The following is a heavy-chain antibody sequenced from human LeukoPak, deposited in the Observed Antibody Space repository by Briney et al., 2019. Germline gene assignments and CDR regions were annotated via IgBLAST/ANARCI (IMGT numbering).Heavy chain of an antibody. V-gene: IGHV4-59*01. CDR2: IYSSGSS. Sequence: PSETLSLTCTVSGGSISGYFWSWIRQPPGKGLEWIGYIYSSGSSNYNPSLKSRVTLSVGTSKNQFSLKLSSVTAADTAVYYCAGEVIDYVDIVTTTYFDYWGQGTLVTVSS. CDR1: GGSISGYF. J-gene: IGHJ4*02. CDR3: AGEVIDYVDIVTTTYFDY. D-gene: IGHD5-12*01.